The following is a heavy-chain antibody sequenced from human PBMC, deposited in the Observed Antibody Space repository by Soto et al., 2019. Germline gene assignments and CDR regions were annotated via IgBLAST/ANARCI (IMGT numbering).Heavy chain of an antibody. CDR3: ARADGRDGYNLDY. CDR1: GGSISSYY. Sequence: PSETLSLTCTVSGGSISSYYWSWIRQPPGKGLEWIGYIYYSGSTNYNPSLKSRVTISVDTSKNQFSLKLSPVTAADTAVYYCARADGRDGYNLDYWGQGTLVTVSS. CDR2: IYYSGST. D-gene: IGHD5-12*01. V-gene: IGHV4-59*01. J-gene: IGHJ4*02.